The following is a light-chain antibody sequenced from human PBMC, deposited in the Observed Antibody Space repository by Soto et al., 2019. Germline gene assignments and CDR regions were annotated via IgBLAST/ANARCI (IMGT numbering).Light chain of an antibody. CDR3: KSYAGSNTYV. J-gene: IGLJ1*01. Sequence: QSVLTQPPSASGSPGQSVTISCTGTKSDIGVYDFVSWYQRHPGKAPRLIIYEVVQRPSGVPDRFSGSKSGNTASLTVSGLQAADEADYFCKSYAGSNTYVFGSGTKV. V-gene: IGLV2-8*01. CDR1: KSDIGVYDF. CDR2: EVV.